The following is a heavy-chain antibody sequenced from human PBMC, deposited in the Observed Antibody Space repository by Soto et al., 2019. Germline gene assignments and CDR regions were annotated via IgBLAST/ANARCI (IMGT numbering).Heavy chain of an antibody. CDR3: VMVDNYVTPTPQDV. Sequence: QVQLVQSGDEVKKPGASVKVSCKASGYIFVNYGIAWVRQAPGQGIEWMGRISPYTGNTHSATKIQGRLTMTTDTSTSTDYLDLGSLTSDDTAVYYCVMVDNYVTPTPQDVWGQGTTVTVSS. D-gene: IGHD3-16*01. V-gene: IGHV1-18*01. CDR1: GYIFVNYG. CDR2: ISPYTGNT. J-gene: IGHJ6*02.